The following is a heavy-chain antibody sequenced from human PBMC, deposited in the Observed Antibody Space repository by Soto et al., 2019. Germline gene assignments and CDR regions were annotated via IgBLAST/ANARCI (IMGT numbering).Heavy chain of an antibody. Sequence: SSETLSLTCTVSGGSISSSSYYWGWIRQPPGKGLEWIGSIYYSGSTYYNPSLKSRVTISVDTSKNQFSLKLSSVTAADTAVYYCARLGYCSSTSCYDPRDYYYYMDVWGKGTTVTVSS. CDR2: IYYSGST. J-gene: IGHJ6*03. CDR3: ARLGYCSSTSCYDPRDYYYYMDV. V-gene: IGHV4-39*01. CDR1: GGSISSSSYY. D-gene: IGHD2-2*01.